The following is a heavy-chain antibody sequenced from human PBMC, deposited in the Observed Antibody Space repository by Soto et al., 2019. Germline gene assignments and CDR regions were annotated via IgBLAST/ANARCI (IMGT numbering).Heavy chain of an antibody. D-gene: IGHD5-12*01. Sequence: PSETRSLTSTVSGGSISSYYWSWIRQPPGKGLEWIGYIYYSGSTNYNPSLKSRVTISVDTSKNQFSLKLSSVTAADTAVYYCARIKLVDTIGPIGGGRWFDPWGQGTLVTVSS. CDR3: ARIKLVDTIGPIGGGRWFDP. CDR1: GGSISSYY. CDR2: IYYSGST. J-gene: IGHJ5*02. V-gene: IGHV4-59*08.